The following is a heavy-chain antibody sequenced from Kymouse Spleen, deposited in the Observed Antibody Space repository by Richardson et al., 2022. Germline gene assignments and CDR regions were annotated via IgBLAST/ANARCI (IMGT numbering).Heavy chain of an antibody. J-gene: IGHJ6*02. Sequence: EVQLVESGGGLVQPGGSLRLSCAASGFTFSSYAMSWVRQAPGKGLEWVSAISGSGGSTYYADSVKGRFTISRDNSKNTLYLQMNSLRAEDTAVYYCAKDQGFGESPYYYYGMDVWGQGTTVTVSS. D-gene: IGHD3-10*01. CDR3: AKDQGFGESPYYYYGMDV. CDR2: ISGSGGST. V-gene: IGHV3-23*04. CDR1: GFTFSSYA.